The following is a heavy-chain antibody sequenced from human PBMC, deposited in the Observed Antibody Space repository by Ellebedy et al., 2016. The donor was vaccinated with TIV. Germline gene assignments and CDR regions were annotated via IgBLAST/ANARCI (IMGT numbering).Heavy chain of an antibody. Sequence: SETLSLTCAVYGGSLSGDYWSWIRQPPGRGLEWIGEINHSGSTNYNPSLKSRITISVDTSNHQFSLKLSSFTAADTAVYFCARNAFKYFDYWGQGSLVTVSS. J-gene: IGHJ4*02. CDR3: ARNAFKYFDY. CDR2: INHSGST. V-gene: IGHV4-34*01. CDR1: GGSLSGDY.